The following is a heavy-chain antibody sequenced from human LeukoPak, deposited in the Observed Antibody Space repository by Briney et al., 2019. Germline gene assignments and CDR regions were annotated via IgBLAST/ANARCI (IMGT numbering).Heavy chain of an antibody. CDR3: ARLLPFYGNIRYGLDV. J-gene: IGHJ6*02. Sequence: SETLSLTCTVAGGSMRSYYWSWIRQPPGKGLELTGYIYYSGSTNYNPSFKSRVSISVDMSKNQFSLKLSSVTAADTAVYYCARLLPFYGNIRYGLDVWGQGTTVTVSS. D-gene: IGHD4-11*01. V-gene: IGHV4-59*08. CDR2: IYYSGST. CDR1: GGSMRSYY.